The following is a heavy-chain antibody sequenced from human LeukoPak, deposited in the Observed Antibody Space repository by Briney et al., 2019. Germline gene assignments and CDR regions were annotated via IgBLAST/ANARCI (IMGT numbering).Heavy chain of an antibody. Sequence: KTSETLSLTCTVSGDSISSYYSSWIRQPPGKGLEWIGYIYYSGSTNYNPSLKSRVTISVDTSKNQFSLQLSSVTAADTAVYYCARIIGGYHYSLDYWGQGTLVTVSS. V-gene: IGHV4-59*01. CDR3: ARIIGGYHYSLDY. J-gene: IGHJ4*02. CDR2: IYYSGST. D-gene: IGHD3-22*01. CDR1: GDSISSYY.